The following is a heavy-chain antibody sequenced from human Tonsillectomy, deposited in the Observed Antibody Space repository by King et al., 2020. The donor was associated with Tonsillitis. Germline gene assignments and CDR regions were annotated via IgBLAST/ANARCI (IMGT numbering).Heavy chain of an antibody. J-gene: IGHJ5*02. Sequence: VQLVESGGGLVQPGGSLRLSCAASGFTFSSYAMSWVRQAPGKGLEWVSVIYSGGSSTYYADSVKGRFTISRDNSKNTLYLQMNSLRAEDTAVYYCAKDLVLGDQGLNHWGQGTLVTVSS. V-gene: IGHV3-23*03. CDR1: GFTFSSYA. CDR3: AKDLVLGDQGLNH. CDR2: IYSGGSST. D-gene: IGHD3-16*01.